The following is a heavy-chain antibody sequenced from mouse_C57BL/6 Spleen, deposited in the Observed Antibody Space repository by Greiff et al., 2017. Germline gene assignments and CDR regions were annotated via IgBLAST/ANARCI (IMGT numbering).Heavy chain of an antibody. Sequence: VQLQQSGPGLVQPSQSLSITCTVSGFSLTSYGVHWVRQSPGKGLEWLGVIWRGGSTDYNAAFMSRLSITQDNSKSQVFFKMNSLQADDTAIYYCAKPNYDGGWYFDVWGTGTTVTVSS. J-gene: IGHJ1*03. CDR3: AKPNYDGGWYFDV. D-gene: IGHD2-4*01. CDR2: IWRGGST. V-gene: IGHV2-5*01. CDR1: GFSLTSYG.